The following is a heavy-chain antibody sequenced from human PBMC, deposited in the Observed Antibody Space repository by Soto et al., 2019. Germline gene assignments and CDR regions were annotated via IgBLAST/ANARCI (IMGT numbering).Heavy chain of an antibody. CDR3: AKEEGGGGGYPVGLLDY. J-gene: IGHJ4*02. D-gene: IGHD3-22*01. CDR1: GGXFSTYG. Sequence: PGGCLXLSCAASGGXFSTYGMHWVRQAPAKGLEWVALISYDGSNKYYADSVKGRFTISRDNSKNTLYLQMNSLRVEDTAVYYFAKEEGGGGGYPVGLLDYWGKGTLVTVSS. V-gene: IGHV3-30*18. CDR2: ISYDGSNK.